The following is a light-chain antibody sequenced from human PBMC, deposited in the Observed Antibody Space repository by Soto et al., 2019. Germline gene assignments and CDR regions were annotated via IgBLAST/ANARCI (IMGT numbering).Light chain of an antibody. CDR1: SSDVGGYSY. CDR3: SSYAGSSIFVV. Sequence: QSALTQPPSASGSPGQSVTISCTGASSDVGGYSYVSWYQQHPGKAPKLMIYEVSKRPSGVPDRFSGSKSGNTASLTVSGLQAEDEADYYCSSYAGSSIFVVFGGGTKLTVL. CDR2: EVS. V-gene: IGLV2-8*01. J-gene: IGLJ2*01.